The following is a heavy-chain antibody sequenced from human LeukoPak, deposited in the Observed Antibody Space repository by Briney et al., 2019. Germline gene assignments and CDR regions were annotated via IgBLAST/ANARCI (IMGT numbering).Heavy chain of an antibody. Sequence: SGGSLRLSCAASGFTFSSYWMSWVRQAPGKGLEWVANIKQDGSEKYYVDSVKGRFTISRDNAKNSLYLQMNSLRAEDTAVYYCARDGEATMVRGVITDYGMDVWGKGTTVTVSS. CDR2: IKQDGSEK. J-gene: IGHJ6*04. CDR1: GFTFSSYW. V-gene: IGHV3-7*03. CDR3: ARDGEATMVRGVITDYGMDV. D-gene: IGHD3-10*01.